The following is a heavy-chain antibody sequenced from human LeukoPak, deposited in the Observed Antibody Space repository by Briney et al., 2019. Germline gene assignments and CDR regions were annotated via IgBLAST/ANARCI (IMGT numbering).Heavy chain of an antibody. CDR2: ISRSGSII. V-gene: IGHV3-48*03. Sequence: PGGSLRLSCAASGFTFSNYEMNWVRQAPGKGLEWVSYISRSGSIIYYADSVKGRFTISRDNAKNSLYLQMNSLRAEDTAIYYCARGAASSGWYGGLFDYWGQGALVTVSS. D-gene: IGHD6-13*01. J-gene: IGHJ4*02. CDR3: ARGAASSGWYGGLFDY. CDR1: GFTFSNYE.